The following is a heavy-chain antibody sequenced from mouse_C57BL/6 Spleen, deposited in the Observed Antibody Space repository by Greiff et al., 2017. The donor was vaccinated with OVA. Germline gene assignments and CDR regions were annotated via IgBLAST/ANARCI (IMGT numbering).Heavy chain of an antibody. J-gene: IGHJ3*01. D-gene: IGHD2-4*01. V-gene: IGHV1-69*01. CDR2: IDPSDSYT. Sequence: VKLQQPGAELVMPGASVKLSCKASGYTFTSYWMHWVKQRPGQGLEWIGEIDPSDSYTNYNQKFKGKSTLTVDKSSSTAYMQLSSLTSEDSAVYYCARWDYDEGFAYWGQGTLVTVSA. CDR3: ARWDYDEGFAY. CDR1: GYTFTSYW.